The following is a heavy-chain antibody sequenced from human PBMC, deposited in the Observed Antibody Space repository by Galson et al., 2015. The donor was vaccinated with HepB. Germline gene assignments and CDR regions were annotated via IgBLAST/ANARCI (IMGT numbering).Heavy chain of an antibody. J-gene: IGHJ4*02. CDR2: SRNKANGYTT. CDR3: ARVRGTYHEPVDY. Sequence: SLRLSCAASGFTFSDYHMDWVRQAPGKGLEWVGRSRNKANGYTTEYVASVKGRFIISRDDSKSTLYLQINSLKSEDTAVYYCARVRGTYHEPVDYWGQGTLVTVSS. D-gene: IGHD1-26*01. CDR1: GFTFSDYH. V-gene: IGHV3-72*01.